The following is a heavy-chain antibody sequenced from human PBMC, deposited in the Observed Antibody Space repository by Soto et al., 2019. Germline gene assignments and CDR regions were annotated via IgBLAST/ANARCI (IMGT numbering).Heavy chain of an antibody. V-gene: IGHV3-30*18. CDR3: AKDPNGSGSYLSFAFDY. D-gene: IGHD3-10*01. J-gene: IGHJ4*02. CDR1: GFTFSSYG. Sequence: GGSLRLSCAASGFTFSSYGMHWVRQAPGKGLEWVAVISHDGSNKYYADSVKGRFTISRDNSKNTLYLQMNSLRAEDTAVYYCAKDPNGSGSYLSFAFDYWGQGTLVTVSS. CDR2: ISHDGSNK.